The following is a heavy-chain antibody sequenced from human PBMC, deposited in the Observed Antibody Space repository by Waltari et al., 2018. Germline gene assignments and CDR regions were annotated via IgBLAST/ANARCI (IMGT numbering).Heavy chain of an antibody. CDR1: GGSISSGDYY. Sequence: QVQLQESGPGLVKPSQTLSLTCTVSGGSISSGDYYWSWIRQPPGKGLEWIGYIYYSGSTDYNPSLKSRVTISVDTSKNQFSLKLSSVTAADTAVYYCATDSSGGRDWFDPWGQGTLVTVSS. CDR3: ATDSSGGRDWFDP. J-gene: IGHJ5*02. V-gene: IGHV4-30-4*08. CDR2: IYYSGST. D-gene: IGHD3-22*01.